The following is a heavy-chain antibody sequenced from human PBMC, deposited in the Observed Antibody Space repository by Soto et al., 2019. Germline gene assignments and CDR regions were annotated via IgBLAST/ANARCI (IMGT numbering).Heavy chain of an antibody. CDR3: ARDLYGDYIFDY. D-gene: IGHD4-17*01. CDR2: ISSIYSTI. CDR1: GFTVSSYS. J-gene: IGHJ4*02. V-gene: IGHV3-48*01. Sequence: EVQLVESGGGLVQPGGSLRLSCAASGFTVSSYSMKWVRQAPGKGLEWVSYISSIYSTIYYADSVKGRFTISRDNAKNSLYLQVNSLSAEDTAVYYCARDLYGDYIFDYWGQGTLVTVSS.